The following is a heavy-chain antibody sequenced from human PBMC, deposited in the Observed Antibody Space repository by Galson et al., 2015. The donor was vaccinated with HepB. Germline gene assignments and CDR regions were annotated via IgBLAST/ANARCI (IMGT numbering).Heavy chain of an antibody. D-gene: IGHD3-9*01. CDR2: IGSTGTVI. Sequence: SLRLSCAASGFILENYAMAWVRQGPGKGLEWVSYIGSTGTVIYYADSVGGRFTISRDNAKNTLFLQINKVRDQDTAIYFCARDPRLRFFDWSSDTYFDYWGQGTPVTVSS. CDR3: ARDPRLRFFDWSSDTYFDY. J-gene: IGHJ4*02. V-gene: IGHV3-48*02. CDR1: GFILENYA.